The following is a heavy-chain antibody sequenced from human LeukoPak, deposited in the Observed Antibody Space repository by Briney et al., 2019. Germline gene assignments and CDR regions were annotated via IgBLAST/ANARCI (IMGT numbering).Heavy chain of an antibody. V-gene: IGHV3-48*03. Sequence: PGGSLRLSCAASGFTFSSYEMNWVRQAPGKGLEWISYISSSGTTIYYADSVKGRFTISRDNAKNSLYLQMNSLRAEDTAVYYCARDSNCGGDCYIDYWGQGTLVTVSS. CDR2: ISSSGTTI. D-gene: IGHD2-21*02. J-gene: IGHJ4*02. CDR3: ARDSNCGGDCYIDY. CDR1: GFTFSSYE.